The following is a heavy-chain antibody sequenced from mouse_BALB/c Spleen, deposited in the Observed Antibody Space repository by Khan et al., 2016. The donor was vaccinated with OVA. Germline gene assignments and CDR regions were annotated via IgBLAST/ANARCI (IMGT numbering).Heavy chain of an antibody. J-gene: IGHJ3*01. CDR3: ARAGYAGFAY. Sequence: EVQLVESGGGLVKPGGSLKLSCAASGFTFSDYYMYWVRQTPEKRLEWVATISDGGSYTYYPDSVKGRVTISRDNAKNNLYLQMSSLKSEDTAMYYCARAGYAGFAYWCQVTLVTVSA. CDR2: ISDGGSYT. V-gene: IGHV5-4*02. CDR1: GFTFSDYY. D-gene: IGHD2-2*01.